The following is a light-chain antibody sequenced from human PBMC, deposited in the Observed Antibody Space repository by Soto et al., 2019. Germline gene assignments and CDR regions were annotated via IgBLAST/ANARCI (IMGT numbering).Light chain of an antibody. CDR2: DVS. CDR1: SIDVGGYNY. Sequence: QSVLTQPASVSGSPGQSITVSCPGTSIDVGGYNYVSWYQQHPGKAPKLMIYDVSNRPSGVSYRFSGSKSGNTASLTISGLQAEDEADYYCTSYASSSTYVFGTGTKVTVL. V-gene: IGLV2-14*01. CDR3: TSYASSSTYV. J-gene: IGLJ1*01.